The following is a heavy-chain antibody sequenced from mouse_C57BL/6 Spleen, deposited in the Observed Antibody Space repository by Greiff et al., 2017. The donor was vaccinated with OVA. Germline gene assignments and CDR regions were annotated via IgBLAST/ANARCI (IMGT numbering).Heavy chain of an antibody. J-gene: IGHJ4*01. Sequence: QVQLQQPGAGLVRPGSSVKLSCKASGYTFTSYWMHWVKQRPIQGLEWIGNIDPSDSETHYNQKFKDKATLTVDKSSSTAYMQLSSLTSEDSAVYYGATPYYDYDVSYAMDYWGQGTSVTVSS. CDR3: ATPYYDYDVSYAMDY. V-gene: IGHV1-52*01. CDR1: GYTFTSYW. CDR2: IDPSDSET. D-gene: IGHD2-4*01.